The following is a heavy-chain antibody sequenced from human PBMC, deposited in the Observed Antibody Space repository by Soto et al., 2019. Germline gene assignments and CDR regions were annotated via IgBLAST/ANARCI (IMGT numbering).Heavy chain of an antibody. CDR2: IYDSGSP. J-gene: IGHJ4*02. CDR3: ARGVGSSPPRY. CDR1: GGSISVYY. V-gene: IGHV4-59*01. Sequence: LSLTCTISGGSISVYYWSWIRQSPGQGLEWIGYIYDSGSPYYNPSLKTRVTVSADTSKNQISLKLTSATAADTAVYFCARGVGSSPPRYWGRGTLVTVSS. D-gene: IGHD3-9*01.